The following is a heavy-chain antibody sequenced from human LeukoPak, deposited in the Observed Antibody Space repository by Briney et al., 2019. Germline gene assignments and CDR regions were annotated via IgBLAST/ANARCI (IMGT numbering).Heavy chain of an antibody. V-gene: IGHV3-49*04. J-gene: IGHJ3*01. Sequence: PGGSLRLSCTASGFTFGEYAMSWVRQAPGMGLEGVGFIRSKAKGGTTEYAASVKGRFSISRDDSRSIAYMQMSSLGAGDTAVYYCIRDYYNLDPSQAFDLWGQGTMVTVSS. CDR3: IRDYYNLDPSQAFDL. CDR1: GFTFGEYA. CDR2: IRSKAKGGTT. D-gene: IGHD1-26*01.